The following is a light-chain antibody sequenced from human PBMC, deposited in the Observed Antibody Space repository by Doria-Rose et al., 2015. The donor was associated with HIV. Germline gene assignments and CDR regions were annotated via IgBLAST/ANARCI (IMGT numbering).Light chain of an antibody. CDR3: HQYNNWPT. V-gene: IGKV3-15*01. CDR1: QSVSTD. CDR2: GAS. Sequence: EIVMTQSPETLSVSPGESATLSCRASQSVSTDLAWYQHKPGQAPRLLLWGASTSATGIPARFSGSGSGTEFTLTISSRQSEDFAIYFCHQYNNWPTFGQGTRLDIK. J-gene: IGKJ5*01.